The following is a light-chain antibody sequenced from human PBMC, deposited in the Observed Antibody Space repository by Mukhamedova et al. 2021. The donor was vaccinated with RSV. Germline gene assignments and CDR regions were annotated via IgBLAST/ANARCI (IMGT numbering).Light chain of an antibody. CDR2: GAS. CDR1: QSVSSSY. Sequence: GERATLSCRASQSVSSSYLAWYQQKPGQAPRLLIYGASSRATGIPDRFSGSGSGTDFTLTISRLEPEDFAVYYCQQYGSSPWTVG. V-gene: IGKV3-20*01. CDR3: QQYGSSPWT. J-gene: IGKJ1*01.